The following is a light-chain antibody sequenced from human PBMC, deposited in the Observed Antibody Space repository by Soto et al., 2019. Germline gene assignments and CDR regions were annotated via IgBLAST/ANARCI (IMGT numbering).Light chain of an antibody. Sequence: QSVLTQPPSASGTPGQRVTISCSGSASNIGSKSVNWYQQFPGTAPKLLIYSSIYRPSGVPARMSASKSGPSASLAISGLQSEDEADYYCAAWDDSLDEYVFGTGTKVTVL. CDR1: ASNIGSKS. V-gene: IGLV1-44*01. J-gene: IGLJ1*01. CDR2: SSI. CDR3: AAWDDSLDEYV.